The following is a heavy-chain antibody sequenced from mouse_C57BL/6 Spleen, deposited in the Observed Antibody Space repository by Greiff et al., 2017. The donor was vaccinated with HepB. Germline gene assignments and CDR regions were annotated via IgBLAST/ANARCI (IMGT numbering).Heavy chain of an antibody. CDR2: IYYSGNT. V-gene: IGHV3-5*01. CDR3: ARNFDY. CDR1: GISITTGNYR. Sequence: VQLKESGPGLVKPSQSVFLTCTVTGISITTGNYRWSWIRPFPGNKLEWLGYIYYSGNTTYNPSLTSRTTITRDTPKNQFFLEMNSLTAEDTATYYCARNFDYWGQGTTLTVSS. J-gene: IGHJ2*01.